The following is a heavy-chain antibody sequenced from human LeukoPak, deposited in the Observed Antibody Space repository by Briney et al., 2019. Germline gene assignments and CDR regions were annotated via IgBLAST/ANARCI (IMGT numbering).Heavy chain of an antibody. CDR1: GFTFSSYA. Sequence: GGSLRLSCAASGFTFSSYAMSWVRQAPGKGLECVAIIKQDGSEKYYVNSVRGRFTISRDNAKNSLYLQMNSMRVEDTAVYYCGREWAVDFWGQGTLVTVSS. J-gene: IGHJ4*02. CDR2: IKQDGSEK. CDR3: GREWAVDF. V-gene: IGHV3-7*01.